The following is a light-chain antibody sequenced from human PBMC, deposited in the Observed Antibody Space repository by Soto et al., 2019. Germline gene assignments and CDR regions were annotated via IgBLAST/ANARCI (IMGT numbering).Light chain of an antibody. V-gene: IGKV3-15*01. Sequence: EIVMTQSPATLSVSPGERATLSCRASQSVSRNLAWYRQKPGQAPRLLIYGASTRATATPARFSGSGSGTEFTLTISSRQSEDFAVYYCQQYNGWPYTFGQGTKLEIK. CDR2: GAS. CDR3: QQYNGWPYT. J-gene: IGKJ2*01. CDR1: QSVSRN.